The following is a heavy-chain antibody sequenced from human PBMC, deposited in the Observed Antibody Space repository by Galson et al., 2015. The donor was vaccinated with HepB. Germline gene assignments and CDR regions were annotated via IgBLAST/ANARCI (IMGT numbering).Heavy chain of an antibody. CDR3: ARGLRITIFGVDPKGGYDY. J-gene: IGHJ4*02. V-gene: IGHV1-69*13. CDR2: IIPIFGTA. D-gene: IGHD3-3*01. CDR1: GGTFSSYA. Sequence: SVKVSCKASGGTFSSYAISWVRQAPGQGLEWMGGIIPIFGTANYAQKFQGRVTITADESTSTAYMELSSLRSEDTAVYYCARGLRITIFGVDPKGGYDYWGQGTLVTVSS.